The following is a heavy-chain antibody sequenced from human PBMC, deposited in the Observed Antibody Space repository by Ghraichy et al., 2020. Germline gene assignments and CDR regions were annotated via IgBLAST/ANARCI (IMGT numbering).Heavy chain of an antibody. CDR2: IYTSGST. CDR3: ARDLPFFPSGFDD. V-gene: IGHV4-4*07. Sequence: SETLSLTCTVSGGYISSYYWSWIRQPAGKGLEWIGRIYTSGSTNYNPSLKSRVNMSVDTSKNQFSLKLSSVTAADTAVYYCARDLPFFPSGFDDWGQGTLVTVSS. CDR1: GGYISSYY. J-gene: IGHJ4*02. D-gene: IGHD2/OR15-2a*01.